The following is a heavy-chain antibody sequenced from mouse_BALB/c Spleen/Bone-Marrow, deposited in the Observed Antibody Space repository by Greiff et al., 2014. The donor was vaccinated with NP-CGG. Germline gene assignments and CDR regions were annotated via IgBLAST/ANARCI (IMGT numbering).Heavy chain of an antibody. V-gene: IGHV1-87*01. CDR2: IYPGDGDT. CDR1: GYTFTSYW. D-gene: IGHD2-1*01. CDR3: AYGTQFAY. J-gene: IGHJ3*01. Sequence: QVQLQQPGAEVARPGTSVKLSCKASGYTFTSYWMQWVKQRPGQGLEWIGAIYPGDGDTRYTQRFKGKATLTADKSSSTAYMQLSSLSSEDSAVYYCAYGTQFAYSGQGTLVTVSA.